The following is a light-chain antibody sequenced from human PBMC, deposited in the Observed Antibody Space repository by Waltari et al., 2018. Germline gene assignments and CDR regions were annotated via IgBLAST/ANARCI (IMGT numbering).Light chain of an antibody. V-gene: IGKV1-17*01. CDR2: GAT. Sequence: DIQMTQSPSSLSSSVGDTFPITCRASQGISSYLNWFQQKPGKAPKLLIYGATTLESGVPSRFSGSGSGTEFTLTINSLQPEDFAVYYCLQHNSYPLTLGGGTRVEIK. CDR1: QGISSY. J-gene: IGKJ4*01. CDR3: LQHNSYPLT.